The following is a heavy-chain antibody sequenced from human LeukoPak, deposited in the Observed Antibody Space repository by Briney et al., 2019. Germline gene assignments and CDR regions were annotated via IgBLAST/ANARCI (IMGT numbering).Heavy chain of an antibody. Sequence: GGSLRLSCAASGFTFSSYAMSWVRQAPGKGLEWVSAISGSGGSTNYTDSVKGRFTISRDNSKNTLYLQMNSLRAEDTAVYYSAKGGKQQLPEADLQHWGQGTLVTVSS. V-gene: IGHV3-23*01. D-gene: IGHD6-13*01. J-gene: IGHJ1*01. CDR2: ISGSGGST. CDR3: AKGGKQQLPEADLQH. CDR1: GFTFSSYA.